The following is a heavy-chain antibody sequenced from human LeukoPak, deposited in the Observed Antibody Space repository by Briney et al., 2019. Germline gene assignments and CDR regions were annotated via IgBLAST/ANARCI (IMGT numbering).Heavy chain of an antibody. CDR2: ISGSGGST. V-gene: IGHV3-23*01. CDR3: ASNRYYYDSSGYFY. Sequence: QTGGSLRLSCAASGFTFSSYAMSWVRQAPGKGLEWVSAISGSGGSTYYADSVKGRFTISRDNSKNTLYLQMNSLRAEDTAVYYCASNRYYYDSSGYFYWGQGTPVTVSS. CDR1: GFTFSSYA. J-gene: IGHJ4*02. D-gene: IGHD3-22*01.